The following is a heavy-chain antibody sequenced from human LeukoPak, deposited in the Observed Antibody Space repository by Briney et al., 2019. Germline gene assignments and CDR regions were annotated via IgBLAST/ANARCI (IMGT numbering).Heavy chain of an antibody. CDR2: IYHSGST. V-gene: IGHV4-30-2*01. CDR1: GGSVSSGGYF. J-gene: IGHJ6*02. CDR3: ARDPGYSSSRTVGYYYYGMDV. Sequence: SETLSLTCTVSGGSVSSGGYFWSWIRQPPGKGLEWIGHIYHSGSTNYNPSLKSRVTISVDKSKNQFSLKLSSVTAADTAVYYCARDPGYSSSRTVGYYYYGMDVWGQGTTVTVSS. D-gene: IGHD6-13*01.